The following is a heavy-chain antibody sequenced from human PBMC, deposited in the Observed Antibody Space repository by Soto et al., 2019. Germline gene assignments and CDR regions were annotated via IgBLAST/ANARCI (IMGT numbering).Heavy chain of an antibody. D-gene: IGHD3-3*01. CDR3: ARHFLQDDFWSGYPYYYYYYYMDV. CDR2: FYYSGST. Sequence: SETLSLTCTVSGGSISSYYWSWIRQPPGKGLEWIGYFYYSGSTNYNPSLKSRVTISVDTSKNQFSLKLSSVTAADTAVYYCARHFLQDDFWSGYPYYYYYYYMDVWGKGTTVTVSS. J-gene: IGHJ6*03. V-gene: IGHV4-59*08. CDR1: GGSISSYY.